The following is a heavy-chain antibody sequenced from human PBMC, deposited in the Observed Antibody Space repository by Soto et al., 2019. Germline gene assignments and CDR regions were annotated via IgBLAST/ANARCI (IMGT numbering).Heavy chain of an antibody. CDR3: ARWLQLRGMDV. J-gene: IGHJ6*02. V-gene: IGHV5-10-1*01. D-gene: IGHD5-12*01. Sequence: CLKITCKGSGYSSTSYWISWVRQMPGKGLEWMGRIDPSDSYTNYSPSFQGHVTISADKSISTAYLQWSRLKASDTAMYYCARWLQLRGMDVWGQGTTVTVSS. CDR1: GYSSTSYW. CDR2: IDPSDSYT.